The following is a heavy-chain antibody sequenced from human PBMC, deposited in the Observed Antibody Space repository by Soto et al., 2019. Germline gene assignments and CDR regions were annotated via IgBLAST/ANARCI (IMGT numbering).Heavy chain of an antibody. J-gene: IGHJ4*02. CDR2: INSDVNST. V-gene: IGHV3-74*01. CDR3: ARGSNNFDY. D-gene: IGHD4-4*01. CDR1: GFTFSPFW. Sequence: GGSLRLSCAASGFTFSPFWMHWVRQVPGKGPVWVSRINSDVNSTSYADSVKGRFTISRDNAKNTLYLQMNSLRAEDTAVYYCARGSNNFDYWGQGTLVTVSS.